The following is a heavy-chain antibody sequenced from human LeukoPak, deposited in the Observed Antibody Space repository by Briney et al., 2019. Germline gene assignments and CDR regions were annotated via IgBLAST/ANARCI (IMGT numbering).Heavy chain of an antibody. V-gene: IGHV1-2*02. CDR1: GYTFTGYY. Sequence: GASVKVSCKASGYTFTGYYMHWVRQAPGQGLEWMGWINPNSGGTNYAQKFQGRVTMTRDTSISTAYMELSRLRSDDTAVCYCARAIQLLYAFDIWGQGTMVTVSS. D-gene: IGHD2-2*01. J-gene: IGHJ3*02. CDR2: INPNSGGT. CDR3: ARAIQLLYAFDI.